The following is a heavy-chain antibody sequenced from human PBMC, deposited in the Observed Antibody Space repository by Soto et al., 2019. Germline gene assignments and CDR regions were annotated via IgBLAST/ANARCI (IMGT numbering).Heavy chain of an antibody. V-gene: IGHV4-30-2*01. CDR2: IYHSGST. Sequence: PSETLSLTCAVSGGSIGSGGYSWSWIRQPPGKGLEWIGYIYHSGSTYYNPSLKSRVTISVDRSKNQFSLKLSSVTAADTAVYYCARVKDYYDSSGYHNWFDPWGQGTLVTVSS. CDR3: ARVKDYYDSSGYHNWFDP. CDR1: GGSIGSGGYS. J-gene: IGHJ5*02. D-gene: IGHD3-22*01.